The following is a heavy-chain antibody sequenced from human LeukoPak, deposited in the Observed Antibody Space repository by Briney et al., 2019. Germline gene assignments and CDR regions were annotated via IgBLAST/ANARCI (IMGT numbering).Heavy chain of an antibody. Sequence: SETLSLTYTVSGGSISDYYWSWIRQPAGKGLEWIGHIYTGGNTNYNPSLESRVTMSVDTSKNQFSLKLRSVTAADTAVYYCARANYVWGSYVYWGQGTLVTVSS. V-gene: IGHV4-4*07. D-gene: IGHD3-16*01. CDR1: GGSISDYY. CDR3: ARANYVWGSYVY. CDR2: IYTGGNT. J-gene: IGHJ4*02.